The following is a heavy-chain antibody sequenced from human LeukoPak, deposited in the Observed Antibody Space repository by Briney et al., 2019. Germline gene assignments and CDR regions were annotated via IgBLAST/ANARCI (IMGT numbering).Heavy chain of an antibody. J-gene: IGHJ4*02. V-gene: IGHV4-34*01. CDR1: GGSFSGYY. CDR2: INHSGHT. CDR3: ARDGGLAY. D-gene: IGHD4-23*01. Sequence: SETLSLTCAVYGGSFSGYYWNWIRQFPGKGLEWIGEINHSGHTNYNPSLKTRVTISVDTSKNQFSLRLSSVTAADTAVYYCARDGGLAYWGQGTLVTVSS.